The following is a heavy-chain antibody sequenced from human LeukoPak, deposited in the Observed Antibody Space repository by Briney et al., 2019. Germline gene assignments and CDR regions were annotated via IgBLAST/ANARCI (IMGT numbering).Heavy chain of an antibody. J-gene: IGHJ6*02. CDR1: GYSFTTYW. CDR2: ISPGDLDT. CDR3: ARHQGGMDV. V-gene: IGHV5-51*01. Sequence: GESLKISCRTSGYSFTTYWVAWVRQMPGKGLEWMGMISPGDLDTRYTPSFKGQVTISADKSISTVYLQWSSLKTSDTAIYYCARHQGGMDVWGQGTTVTVSS.